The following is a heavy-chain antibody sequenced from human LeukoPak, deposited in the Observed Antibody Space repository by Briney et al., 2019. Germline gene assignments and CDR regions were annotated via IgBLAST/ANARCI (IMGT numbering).Heavy chain of an antibody. CDR1: GFTFSSYE. CDR3: ARELVHYMDV. V-gene: IGHV3-48*03. D-gene: IGHD2-8*02. CDR2: ISSSGSTI. Sequence: GGSLRLSCAASGFTFSSYEMNWVRQAPGKGLEWVSHISSSGSTIDYADSVKGRFTMSRDNAKNSLYLQMNSLRAEDTAVYYCARELVHYMDVWAKGPRSPSP. J-gene: IGHJ6*03.